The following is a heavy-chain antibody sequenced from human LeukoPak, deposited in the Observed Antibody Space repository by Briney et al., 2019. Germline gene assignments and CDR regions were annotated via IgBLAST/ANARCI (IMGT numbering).Heavy chain of an antibody. J-gene: IGHJ4*02. CDR1: GGSTSSYY. CDR2: FHYSGST. Sequence: PSETLSLTCTVSGGSTSSYYWSWIRQPAGKGLEWIGHFHYSGSTNYNPSLKSRVTMSVDTSKNQFSLKVTSVTAADSALYYCAGTKKWLSYVYWGQGTLVTVSS. D-gene: IGHD3-3*01. CDR3: AGTKKWLSYVY. V-gene: IGHV4-4*07.